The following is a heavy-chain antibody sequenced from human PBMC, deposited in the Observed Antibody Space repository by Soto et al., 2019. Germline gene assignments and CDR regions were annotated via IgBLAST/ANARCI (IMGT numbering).Heavy chain of an antibody. V-gene: IGHV3-33*01. J-gene: IGHJ4*02. D-gene: IGHD1-26*01. Sequence: GGSLRLSCVPAGYTFNSYAMHWVRQDPGKGLEWVAVICYEGSNKYYVDSVKGRFTISRDNSKNTLSLQMNSLRAEDTAVYYCARDWRGIVGPTDPNFDFWGQGTLVTVSS. CDR3: ARDWRGIVGPTDPNFDF. CDR2: ICYEGSNK. CDR1: GYTFNSYA.